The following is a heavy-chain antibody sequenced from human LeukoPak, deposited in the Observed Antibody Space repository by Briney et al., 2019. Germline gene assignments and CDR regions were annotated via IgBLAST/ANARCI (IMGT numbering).Heavy chain of an antibody. V-gene: IGHV4-59*08. D-gene: IGHD3-10*01. CDR3: ARLTALYFGDEREYYFDY. CDR1: GDSISSYS. CDR2: IYYSGRT. Sequence: SETLSLTCTVSGDSISSYSWSWIRQPPGKGLEWIGYIYYSGRTNYNPSLKSRVTISVDTSKNQFSLRLSSVTAADTAVYYCARLTALYFGDEREYYFDYWGQGTLVTVSS. J-gene: IGHJ4*02.